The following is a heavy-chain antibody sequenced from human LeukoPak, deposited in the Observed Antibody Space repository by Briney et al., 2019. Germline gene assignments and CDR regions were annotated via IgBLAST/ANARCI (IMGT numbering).Heavy chain of an antibody. CDR3: ARLSVRGVILGMDV. CDR1: GFTFSSYA. D-gene: IGHD3-10*01. CDR2: ISSNGGST. J-gene: IGHJ6*02. Sequence: PGGSLRLSCAASGFTFSSYAMHWVGQAPGKGLEYVSAISSNGGSTYYANSVKGRFTISRDNSKNTLYLQMGSLRAEDMAVYYCARLSVRGVILGMDVWGQGTTVTVSS. V-gene: IGHV3-64*01.